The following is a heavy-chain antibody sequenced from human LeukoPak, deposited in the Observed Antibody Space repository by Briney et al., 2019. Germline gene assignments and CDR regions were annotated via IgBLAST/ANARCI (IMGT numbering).Heavy chain of an antibody. CDR2: IKSKTDGGTT. CDR3: TTDRHSPPRCSGGSCYSPNY. J-gene: IGHJ4*02. V-gene: IGHV3-15*01. Sequence: GGSLRLSCAASGFTFSNAWMSWVRQAPGKGLEWVGRIKSKTDGGTTDYAAPVKGRFTISRDDSKNTLYLQMNSLKTEDTAVYYCTTDRHSPPRCSGGSCYSPNYWGQGTLVTVSS. CDR1: GFTFSNAW. D-gene: IGHD2-15*01.